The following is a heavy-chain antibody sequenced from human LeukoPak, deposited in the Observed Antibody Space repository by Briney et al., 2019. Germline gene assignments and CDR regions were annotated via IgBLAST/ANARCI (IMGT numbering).Heavy chain of an antibody. V-gene: IGHV3-30*03. CDR3: ARESYYDSSSDY. J-gene: IGHJ4*02. Sequence: GGSLRLSCAASGFTFSSYSMNWVRQAPGKGLEWVAVISYDGSNKYYADSVKGRFTISRDNSKNTLYLQMNSLRAEDTAVYYCARESYYDSSSDYWGQGTLVTVSS. CDR1: GFTFSSYS. D-gene: IGHD3-22*01. CDR2: ISYDGSNK.